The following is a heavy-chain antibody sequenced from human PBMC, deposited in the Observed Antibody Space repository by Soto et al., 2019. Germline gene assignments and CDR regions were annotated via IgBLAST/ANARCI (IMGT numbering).Heavy chain of an antibody. CDR3: GRDGAYNRQDC. D-gene: IGHD1-20*01. CDR1: GFSFSSFW. V-gene: IGHV3-7*04. J-gene: IGHJ4*02. CDR2: IKEDGTMT. Sequence: PGGSLRLSCAASGFSFSSFWMAWVRQAPGKGLEWLANIKEDGTMTYYLESVKGRFTISRDNAKNSLFLQIDSLTADDTAVYYWGRDGAYNRQDCWGREPLVTVSS.